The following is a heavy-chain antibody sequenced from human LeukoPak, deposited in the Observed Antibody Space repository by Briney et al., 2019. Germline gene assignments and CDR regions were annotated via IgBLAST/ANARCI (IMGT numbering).Heavy chain of an antibody. CDR2: IYSGGNT. CDR1: GFTFSSNS. CDR3: AKDGGGYYTWAFDY. Sequence: GGSLRLSCTVSGFTFSSNSMSWVRQAPGKGLEWVSFIYSGGNTHNSDSVKGRFTISRDNSKNTLYLQMNSLRAEDTAIYYCAKDGGGYYTWAFDYWGQGTLVTVSS. V-gene: IGHV3-53*01. J-gene: IGHJ4*02. D-gene: IGHD3-22*01.